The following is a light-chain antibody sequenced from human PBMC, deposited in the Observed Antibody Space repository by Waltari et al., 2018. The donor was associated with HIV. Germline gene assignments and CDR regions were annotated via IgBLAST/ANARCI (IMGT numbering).Light chain of an antibody. CDR1: TSDIGSYNF. CDR2: EVS. V-gene: IGLV2-14*01. Sequence: QSALSQPASLSGSPGQSITVSRTGATSDIGSYNFVSWYNKHPRNVPKVLFYEVSKRPPEVSPRFSGATSGNTASLTLSGVQKEDEAAYYCSSYSIAANVAFGVGTKLTVL. CDR3: SSYSIAANVA. J-gene: IGLJ2*01.